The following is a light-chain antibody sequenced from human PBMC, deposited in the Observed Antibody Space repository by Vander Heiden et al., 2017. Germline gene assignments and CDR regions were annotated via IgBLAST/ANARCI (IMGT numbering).Light chain of an antibody. Sequence: DIQMTQSPSSLSASVGDRVTITCRASQGIRGDVGWYQQKPGKAPERLIFEASSSQSGVPSRFSGSDSGTEFSLTISSLQPEDSATYYCQQHNSFPWTFGQGTKVEIK. CDR2: EAS. J-gene: IGKJ1*01. CDR3: QQHNSFPWT. CDR1: QGIRGD. V-gene: IGKV1-17*01.